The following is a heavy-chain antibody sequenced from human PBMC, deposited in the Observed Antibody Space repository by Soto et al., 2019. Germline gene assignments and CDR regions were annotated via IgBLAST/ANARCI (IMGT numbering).Heavy chain of an antibody. Sequence: QLQLQESGPGLVKPSETLSLTCTVSGGSISSSIYYWGWIRQPPGKGLEWIGSIYYSGNTYYNPSPQSRVTLSVATSKNQFSLRLSSVTAADTAVYYCARHPYVYGGWLGACWGQGTLVTVSS. J-gene: IGHJ4*02. CDR1: GGSISSSIYY. V-gene: IGHV4-39*01. CDR2: IYYSGNT. CDR3: ARHPYVYGGWLGAC. D-gene: IGHD6-19*01.